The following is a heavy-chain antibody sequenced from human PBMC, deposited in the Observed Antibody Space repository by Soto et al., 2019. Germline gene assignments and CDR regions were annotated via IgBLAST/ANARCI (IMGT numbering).Heavy chain of an antibody. CDR1: GGSISSYY. D-gene: IGHD2-2*01. CDR2: IYYSGST. Sequence: PSETLSLTCTVSGGSISSYYWSWIRQPPGKGLEWIGYIYYSGSTNYNPSLKSRVTISVDTSKNQFSLKLSSVTAADTAVYYCARESPAAPGGGNWFDPWGQGTLVTVSS. J-gene: IGHJ5*02. CDR3: ARESPAAPGGGNWFDP. V-gene: IGHV4-59*01.